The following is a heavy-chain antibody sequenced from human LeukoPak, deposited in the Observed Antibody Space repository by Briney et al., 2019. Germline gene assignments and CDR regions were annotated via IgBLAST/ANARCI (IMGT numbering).Heavy chain of an antibody. D-gene: IGHD6-13*01. CDR3: ARHLLAAAGTDWFDP. CDR1: GYTFTSYG. J-gene: IGHJ5*02. CDR2: ISAYNGNT. Sequence: ASVKVSCKASGYTFTSYGIIWVRQAPGQGLEWMGWISAYNGNTNYAQKLQGRVTMTTDTSTSTAYMELRSLKSDDTAVYYCARHLLAAAGTDWFDPWGQGTLVTVSS. V-gene: IGHV1-18*01.